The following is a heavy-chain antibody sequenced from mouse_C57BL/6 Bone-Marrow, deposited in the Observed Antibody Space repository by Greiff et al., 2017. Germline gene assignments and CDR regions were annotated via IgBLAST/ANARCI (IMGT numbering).Heavy chain of an antibody. CDR2: IDPSDSYT. J-gene: IGHJ4*01. CDR3: ARGGSGYPRSGMDY. V-gene: IGHV1-69*01. Sequence: QVQLQQPGAELVMPGASVKLSCKASGYTFTSYWMHWVKQRPGQGLEWIGEIDPSDSYTNYNQKFKGKSTLTVDKSSSTAYMQLSSLTSEDSAVSDCARGGSGYPRSGMDYGGQGTSVTGSS. D-gene: IGHD3-2*02. CDR1: GYTFTSYW.